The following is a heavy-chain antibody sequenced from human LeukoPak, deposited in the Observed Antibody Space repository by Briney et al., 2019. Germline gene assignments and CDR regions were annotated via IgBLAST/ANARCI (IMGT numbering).Heavy chain of an antibody. CDR2: ISGSGGST. J-gene: IGHJ4*02. CDR3: AKMRIEYSSSSRHFDY. D-gene: IGHD6-6*01. V-gene: IGHV3-23*01. Sequence: PGGSLRLSCAASGFTFSSYAMSWVRQAPVKGLEWVSAISGSGGSTYYADSVKGRFTISRDNSKNTLYLQMNSLRAEDTAVYYCAKMRIEYSSSSRHFDYWGQGTLVTVSS. CDR1: GFTFSSYA.